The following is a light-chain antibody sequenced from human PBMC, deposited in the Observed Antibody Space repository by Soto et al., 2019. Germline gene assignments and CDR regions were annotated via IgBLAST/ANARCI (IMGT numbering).Light chain of an antibody. CDR2: DSY. CDR3: QQRKYWPQLT. V-gene: IGKV3-11*01. Sequence: EVVLTQSPDTLSLSPGERATLSCRTSHSVDIYLAWYQQKPGQAPRLLIYDSYNRVSGIPTRFSGSGSGTDFTLTISSLEPEDSAVYYSQQRKYWPQLTFGGGTKVEIK. CDR1: HSVDIY. J-gene: IGKJ4*01.